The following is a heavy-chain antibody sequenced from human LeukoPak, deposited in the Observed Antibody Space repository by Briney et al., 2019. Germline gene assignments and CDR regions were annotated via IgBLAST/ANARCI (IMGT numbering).Heavy chain of an antibody. V-gene: IGHV4-34*01. CDR1: GGSFSGYY. D-gene: IGHD6-6*01. Sequence: SETLSLTCAVYGGSFSGYYWSWIRRPPGKGLEWIGEINHSGSTNYNPSLKSRVTISVDTSKNQFSLKLSSVTAADTAVYYCARGKWAARGWFDPWGQGTLVTVSS. CDR2: INHSGST. J-gene: IGHJ5*02. CDR3: ARGKWAARGWFDP.